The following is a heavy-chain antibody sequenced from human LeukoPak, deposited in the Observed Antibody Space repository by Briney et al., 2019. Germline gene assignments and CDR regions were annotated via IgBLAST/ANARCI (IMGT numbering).Heavy chain of an antibody. D-gene: IGHD3-10*01. V-gene: IGHV1-69*05. CDR2: IIPIFGTA. CDR3: AIQSRITMVRGVIITTLDY. J-gene: IGHJ4*02. Sequence: ASVKVSCKASGGTFSSYAISWVRQAPGQGPEWMGRIIPIFGTANYAQKFQGRVTITTDESTSTAYMELSSLRSEDTAVYYCAIQSRITMVRGVIITTLDYWGQGTLVTVSS. CDR1: GGTFSSYA.